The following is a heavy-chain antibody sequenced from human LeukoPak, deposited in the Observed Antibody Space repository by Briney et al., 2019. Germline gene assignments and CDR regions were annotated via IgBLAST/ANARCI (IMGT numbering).Heavy chain of an antibody. CDR2: ISYDGSNK. CDR3: AKVMVRGAIIPSRAFDY. V-gene: IGHV3-30*18. J-gene: IGHJ4*02. D-gene: IGHD3-10*01. CDR1: GFTFSSYG. Sequence: GGSLRLSCAASGFTFSSYGMHWVRQAPGKGLEWVAVISYDGSNKYYADSVKGRFTISRDNSKNTLYLQMNSLRAEDTAVYYCAKVMVRGAIIPSRAFDYWGQGTLVTVSS.